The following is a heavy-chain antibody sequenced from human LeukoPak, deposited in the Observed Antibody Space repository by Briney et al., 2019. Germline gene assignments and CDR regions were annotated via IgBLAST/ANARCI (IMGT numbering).Heavy chain of an antibody. D-gene: IGHD5-24*01. CDR3: ARARDGYNLDYFDY. CDR1: GFTFSRHS. J-gene: IGHJ4*02. Sequence: GGSLRLSCAASGFTFSRHSMNWVRQAPGKGLEWVSYISSSSGTIYYADSVKGRFTISRDNAKNSLYLQMNSLRAEDTAVYYCARARDGYNLDYFDYWGQGTLVTVSS. V-gene: IGHV3-48*04. CDR2: ISSSSGTI.